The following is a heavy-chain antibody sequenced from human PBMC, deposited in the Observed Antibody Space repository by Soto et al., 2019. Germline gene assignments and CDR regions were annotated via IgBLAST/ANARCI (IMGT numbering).Heavy chain of an antibody. CDR2: INPNSGGT. Sequence: GASVKVSCKASGYTFTGYYMHWVRQAPGQGLEWMGWINPNSGGTNYAQKFQGWVTMTRDTSISTAYMELSRLRSDDTAVYYCARDFYSSSAPDYYDGMDVWGQATTVTVS. D-gene: IGHD6-6*01. J-gene: IGHJ6*02. V-gene: IGHV1-2*04. CDR3: ARDFYSSSAPDYYDGMDV. CDR1: GYTFTGYY.